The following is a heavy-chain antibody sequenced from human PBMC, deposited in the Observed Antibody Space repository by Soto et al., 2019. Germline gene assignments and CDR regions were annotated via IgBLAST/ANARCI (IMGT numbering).Heavy chain of an antibody. CDR2: IRSKANSYAT. V-gene: IGHV3-73*02. D-gene: IGHD3-22*01. CDR3: TRPGRLEPYYYDSSSTDAQDGFDI. CDR1: GFSFSGSA. J-gene: IGHJ3*02. Sequence: EVQLVESGGGLVQPGGSLKLSCEASGFSFSGSAMHWVRQASGKGLEWVGRIRSKANSYATAYAASVKGRFTISRDDSKNTAYLQMSSLKTEDTAVYYCTRPGRLEPYYYDSSSTDAQDGFDIWGQGTMVTVSS.